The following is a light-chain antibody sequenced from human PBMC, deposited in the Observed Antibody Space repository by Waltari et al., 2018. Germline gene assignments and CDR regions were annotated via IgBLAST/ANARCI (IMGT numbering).Light chain of an antibody. J-gene: IGLJ3*02. Sequence: QSALTQHASVSGSPRQSITISCTGRSSDVGTYNLVSWYQQYPGKAPKLMIYEVNKRPSVISNRFSGSKSGNTASLRISGLQAGDEADYYCCSYAGDSIWVFGGGTKLTVL. CDR1: SSDVGTYNL. CDR3: CSYAGDSIWV. V-gene: IGLV2-23*02. CDR2: EVN.